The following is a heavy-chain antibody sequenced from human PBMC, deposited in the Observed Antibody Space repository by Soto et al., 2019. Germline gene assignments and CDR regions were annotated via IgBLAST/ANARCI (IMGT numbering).Heavy chain of an antibody. Sequence: QVQLVQSGAEMKKPGSSVKVSCKVSGDSFSSYAISWVRQAPGEGLEWVGGIIPIFETANYAQNFQGRVTITAVESTTTAYLEVTRLRPQDTAVFYCAASDSISWQHDYWGQGTLITVSS. D-gene: IGHD6-13*01. J-gene: IGHJ4*02. CDR2: IIPIFETA. V-gene: IGHV1-69*01. CDR3: AASDSISWQHDY. CDR1: GDSFSSYA.